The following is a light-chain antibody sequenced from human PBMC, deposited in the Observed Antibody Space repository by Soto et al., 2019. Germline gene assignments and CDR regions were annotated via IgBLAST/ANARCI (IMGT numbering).Light chain of an antibody. J-gene: IGKJ1*01. CDR2: GAS. V-gene: IGKV3-20*01. CDR1: QSVGSDY. Sequence: EIVVTQPPGTLSLYPGERATLSCRASQSVGSDYLAWYQQKPGQTPRLLIYGASTRATGIPARFSGSGSGTDFTLTISRLEPEDSAMYYCQQHNSSSWMFGQGTKVDIK. CDR3: QQHNSSSWM.